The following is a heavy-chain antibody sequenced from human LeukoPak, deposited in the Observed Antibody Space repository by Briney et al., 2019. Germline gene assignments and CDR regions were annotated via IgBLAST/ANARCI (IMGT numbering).Heavy chain of an antibody. Sequence: PSETLSLTCAVSGGSLSSSNWWSWVRPPPGKGLEWIREIYHSGSTNYNPSLKSRVTISVDKSKNQFSLKLSSVTAADTAVYYCARDTVPAALYYYYGMDVWGKGTTVTVSS. CDR3: ARDTVPAALYYYYGMDV. CDR1: GGSLSSSNW. J-gene: IGHJ6*04. CDR2: IYHSGST. V-gene: IGHV4-4*02. D-gene: IGHD2-2*01.